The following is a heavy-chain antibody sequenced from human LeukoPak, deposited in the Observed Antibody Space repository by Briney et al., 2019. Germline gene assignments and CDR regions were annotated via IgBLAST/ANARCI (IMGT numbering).Heavy chain of an antibody. CDR1: GDRVSANMAS. D-gene: IGHD2-21*01. J-gene: IGHJ4*02. CDR2: TYSRSKWYI. CDR3: ARSGVIDMVPFDH. Sequence: SQTLSLTCAISGDRVSANMASGNWIRQSPSRCLECLGRTYSRSKWYIDYAVSVNSRTTINPDTSKNHFSLQLNSVIPDDTAVYYCARSGVIDMVPFDHWGTGTLVTVSS. V-gene: IGHV6-1*01.